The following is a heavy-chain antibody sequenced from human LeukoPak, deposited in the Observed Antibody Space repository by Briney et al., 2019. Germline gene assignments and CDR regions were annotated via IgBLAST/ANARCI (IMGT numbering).Heavy chain of an antibody. Sequence: GGSLRLSCTVSGFTVSSNSMSWVRQAPGKGLEWVSFIYSGVTHYSDSVKGRFTISRDNPKNTLYLQMNSLRAEDTAVYYCARRAGAYSHPYDYWGQGTLVTVSS. CDR1: GFTVSSNS. CDR2: IYSGVT. CDR3: ARRAGAYSHPYDY. J-gene: IGHJ4*02. D-gene: IGHD4/OR15-4a*01. V-gene: IGHV3-53*01.